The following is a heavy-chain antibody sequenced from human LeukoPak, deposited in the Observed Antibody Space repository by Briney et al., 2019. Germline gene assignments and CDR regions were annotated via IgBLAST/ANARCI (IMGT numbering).Heavy chain of an antibody. Sequence: GASVTVSCKVSGHSLTDLSTSWVRQAPGRGLEWMGGIDPEDGETVYAQKFQGRVTMTEDTSTDTAYMELSSLRAEDTAVYYCTTGGIYSLLDYWGQGTLVTVSS. J-gene: IGHJ4*02. CDR1: GHSLTDLS. CDR3: TTGGIYSLLDY. V-gene: IGHV1-24*01. D-gene: IGHD1-26*01. CDR2: IDPEDGET.